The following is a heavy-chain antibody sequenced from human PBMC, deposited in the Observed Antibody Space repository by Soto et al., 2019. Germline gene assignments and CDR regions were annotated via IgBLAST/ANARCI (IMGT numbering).Heavy chain of an antibody. V-gene: IGHV4-39*01. Sequence: PSETLSLTCTVSGGSISSSSYYWGWIRQPPGKGLEWIGSIYYSGSTYYNPSLKSRVTISVDTSKNHFSLKLSSVTAADTAVYYCARRDRYNWNYGYYYGMDVWGQGTTVTVSS. J-gene: IGHJ6*02. D-gene: IGHD1-7*01. CDR3: ARRDRYNWNYGYYYGMDV. CDR1: GGSISSSSYY. CDR2: IYYSGST.